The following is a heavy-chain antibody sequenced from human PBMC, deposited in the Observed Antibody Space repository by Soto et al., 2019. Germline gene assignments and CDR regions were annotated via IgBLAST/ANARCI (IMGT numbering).Heavy chain of an antibody. V-gene: IGHV3-30*18. J-gene: IGHJ3*02. CDR2: ISYDGSNK. CDR3: AKDAWQWLGPDAFDI. CDR1: GFTFSSYG. D-gene: IGHD6-19*01. Sequence: PGGSLRLSCAASGFTFSSYGMHWVRQAPGKGLEWVAVISYDGSNKYYADSVKGRFTISRDNSKNTLYLQMNSLRAEDTAVYYCAKDAWQWLGPDAFDIWGQGTMVTVSS.